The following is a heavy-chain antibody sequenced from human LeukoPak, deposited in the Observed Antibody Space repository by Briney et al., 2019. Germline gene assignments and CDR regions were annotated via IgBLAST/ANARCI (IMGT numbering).Heavy chain of an antibody. V-gene: IGHV3-7*01. D-gene: IGHD7-27*01. CDR1: GFTFSRYW. Sequence: PGGSLRLSCAASGFTFSRYWMSWVRQAPGKGLAWVANMKEDGSEKYYVDSVKGRFTISRDNAKNSLYLQMNSLRAEDMAVYYCARAPNRVQNWVDCRGQGTLVTVSS. CDR3: ARAPNRVQNWVDC. CDR2: MKEDGSEK. J-gene: IGHJ4*02.